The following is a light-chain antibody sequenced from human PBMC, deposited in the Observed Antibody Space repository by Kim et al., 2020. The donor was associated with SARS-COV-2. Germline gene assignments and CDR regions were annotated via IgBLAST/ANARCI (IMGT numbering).Light chain of an antibody. V-gene: IGKV1-17*03. CDR1: QGISNS. CDR2: AAS. CDR3: LQHDTYPPLG. J-gene: IGKJ4*01. Sequence: DIQMTQSPSAMSASVGDRVTITCRASQGISNSLAWFQQKPGKVPRRLVYAASSLQSGVPSRFSGSGSGTEFTLTISSLQPEDSATYLCLQHDTYPPLGFGGGDKVDIK.